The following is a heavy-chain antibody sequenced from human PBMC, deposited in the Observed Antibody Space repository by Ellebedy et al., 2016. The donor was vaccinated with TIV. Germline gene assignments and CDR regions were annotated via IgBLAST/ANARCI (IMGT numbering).Heavy chain of an antibody. V-gene: IGHV3-7*01. Sequence: GESLKISCAASGFSFRSYWMSWVRQAPGRGLEWVANINQDESQRYYVDSVKGRFTISRDTTKNSLYLQMNSLRAEDTAVYFCATDGSYGDFRSPAHAFEAWGQGTMVSVSS. D-gene: IGHD4-17*01. J-gene: IGHJ3*01. CDR1: GFSFRSYW. CDR2: INQDESQR. CDR3: ATDGSYGDFRSPAHAFEA.